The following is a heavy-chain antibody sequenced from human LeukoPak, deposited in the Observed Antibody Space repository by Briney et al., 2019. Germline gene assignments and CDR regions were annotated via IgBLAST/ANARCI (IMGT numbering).Heavy chain of an antibody. CDR2: IYTRGST. D-gene: IGHD2-15*01. Sequence: SETLSLTCTVSGGSINYWSWIRQPAGKGLEWIGRIYTRGSTNYNPSLKSRVTMSVDTSKNQFSLKLSSATAADTAVYYCARGRYCSADICAGGDAFDIWGQGTMVSVSS. V-gene: IGHV4-4*07. CDR3: ARGRYCSADICAGGDAFDI. CDR1: GGSINY. J-gene: IGHJ3*02.